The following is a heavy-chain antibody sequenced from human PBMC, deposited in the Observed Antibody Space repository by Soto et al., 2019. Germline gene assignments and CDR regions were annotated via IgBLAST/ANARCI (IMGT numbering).Heavy chain of an antibody. CDR2: ISYDGSNK. CDR1: GFTFSSYG. D-gene: IGHD1-26*01. V-gene: IGHV3-30*03. Sequence: QVQLVESGGGVVQPGRSLRLSCAASGFTFSSYGMHWVRQAPGKGLEWVAVISYDGSNKYYADSVKGRFTISRDNSKNTLYLQMNSLRAEDTAVYYCAREWELDSIDYWGQGTLVTVSS. CDR3: AREWELDSIDY. J-gene: IGHJ4*02.